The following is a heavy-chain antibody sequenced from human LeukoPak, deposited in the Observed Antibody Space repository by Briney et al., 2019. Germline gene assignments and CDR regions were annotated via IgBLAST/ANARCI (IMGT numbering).Heavy chain of an antibody. J-gene: IGHJ6*02. Sequence: PGGSPRLSCAASGFTFSSYWMSWVRQAPGKGLEWVANIKQDGSEKYYVDSVKGRFTISRDNAKNSLYLQMNSLRAEDTAVYYCARVSRYSYGYYYYYGVDVWGQGTTVTVSS. V-gene: IGHV3-7*01. CDR1: GFTFSSYW. CDR3: ARVSRYSYGYYYYYGVDV. CDR2: IKQDGSEK. D-gene: IGHD5-18*01.